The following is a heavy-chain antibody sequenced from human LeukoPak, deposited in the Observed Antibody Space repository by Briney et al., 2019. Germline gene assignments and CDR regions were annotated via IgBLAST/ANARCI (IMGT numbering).Heavy chain of an antibody. CDR2: IYTSGST. D-gene: IGHD3-3*01. CDR1: GGSISSYY. J-gene: IGHJ6*03. CDR3: ARHRHDFWSGYYYMDV. V-gene: IGHV4-4*09. Sequence: SETLSLTCTVSGGSISSYYWSWIRQPPGKGLEWIGYIYTSGSTNYNPSLKSRVTISVDTSKNQFSLKLSPVTAADTAVYYCARHRHDFWSGYYYMDVWGKGTTVTVSS.